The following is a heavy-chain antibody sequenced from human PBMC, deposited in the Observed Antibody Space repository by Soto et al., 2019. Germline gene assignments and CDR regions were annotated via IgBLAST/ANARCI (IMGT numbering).Heavy chain of an antibody. V-gene: IGHV3-23*01. CDR3: ARDQWVEMATIGGMDV. CDR2: ISAYGDST. D-gene: IGHD5-12*01. CDR1: GFRFSNYD. J-gene: IGHJ6*02. Sequence: GGSLRLSCAASGFRFSNYDMSWVRQAPGKGLEWVSAISAYGDSTYYADSVKGRFTISRDNSKSTLYLQMNSLRAEDTAVYYCARDQWVEMATIGGMDVWGQGTTVTVSS.